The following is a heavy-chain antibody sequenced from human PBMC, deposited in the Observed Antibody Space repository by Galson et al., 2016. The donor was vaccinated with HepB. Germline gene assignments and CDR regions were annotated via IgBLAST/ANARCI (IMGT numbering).Heavy chain of an antibody. Sequence: SLRLSCAASGFIFSDYWMSWVRQAPGKGLEWVANIKQDGSKKEYVDSVKGRFTISRDNAEKAQYLQMSSLTAEDTAVYYCARESIGGFDPWGQGTLVTVSS. CDR3: ARESIGGFDP. D-gene: IGHD6-6*01. J-gene: IGHJ5*02. CDR1: GFIFSDYW. CDR2: IKQDGSKK. V-gene: IGHV3-7*01.